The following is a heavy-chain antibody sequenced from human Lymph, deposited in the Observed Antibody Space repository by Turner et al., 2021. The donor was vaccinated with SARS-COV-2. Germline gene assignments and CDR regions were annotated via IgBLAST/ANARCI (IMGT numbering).Heavy chain of an antibody. CDR3: ARDRDSSGWVDY. V-gene: IGHV3-30*04. D-gene: IGHD3-22*01. Sequence: VQLVESGGGWVQPGRSLRPSCAAPGFTFSSYAMHWVRQAPGKGLEWVAFISYDGSDKYYADSVKGRFTFSRDNSKNTLYLQMNSLRAEDTAVYYCARDRDSSGWVDYWGQGTLVTVSS. J-gene: IGHJ4*02. CDR1: GFTFSSYA. CDR2: ISYDGSDK.